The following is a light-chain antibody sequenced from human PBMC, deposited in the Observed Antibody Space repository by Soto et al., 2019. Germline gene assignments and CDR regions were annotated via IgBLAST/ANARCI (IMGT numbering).Light chain of an antibody. CDR1: QSISNY. CDR3: QQSYNTPPM. V-gene: IGKV1-39*01. CDR2: GAS. J-gene: IGKJ1*01. Sequence: DIQMTQSPSSLSASVGDRVTITYRASQSISNYVNWYQHKAGKAPKLLIYGASTLQSGVPSRFSGSGSGTDFTLTISSLQPEDFATYYCQQSYNTPPMFGQGTKVEI.